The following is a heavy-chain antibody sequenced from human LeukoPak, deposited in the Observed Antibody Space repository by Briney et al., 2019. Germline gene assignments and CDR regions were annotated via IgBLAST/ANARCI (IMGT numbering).Heavy chain of an antibody. J-gene: IGHJ6*04. CDR1: GGSISIYY. D-gene: IGHD4-17*01. Sequence: SETLSLTCAESGGSISIYYTSWVRHPPGEGLGWVGYIFYSGSTNYNPSLKSRVTISVDTSKNQFSLKLSSVTAADTAVYYCARDRPPTYGDYSYYYYGMDVWGKGTTVTVSS. CDR3: ARDRPPTYGDYSYYYYGMDV. CDR2: IFYSGST. V-gene: IGHV4-59*01.